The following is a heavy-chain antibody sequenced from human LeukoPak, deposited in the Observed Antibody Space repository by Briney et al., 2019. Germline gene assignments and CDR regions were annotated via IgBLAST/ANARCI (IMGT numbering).Heavy chain of an antibody. Sequence: GGSLRLSCAASGFTFSNYGMHWVRQAPGKGLEWVTFIRYDGSNKDYADSVKGRFIISRDNSKNTLYLQMNSLRAEDTAVYYCAKGGYSYDSSGHNYPDSWGQGTLVIVSS. CDR3: AKGGYSYDSSGHNYPDS. D-gene: IGHD3-22*01. V-gene: IGHV3-30*02. CDR2: IRYDGSNK. CDR1: GFTFSNYG. J-gene: IGHJ4*02.